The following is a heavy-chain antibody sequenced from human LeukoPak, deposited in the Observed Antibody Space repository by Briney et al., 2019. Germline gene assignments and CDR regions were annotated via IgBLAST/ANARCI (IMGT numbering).Heavy chain of an antibody. V-gene: IGHV4-34*01. D-gene: IGHD1-14*01. CDR1: GGSFSGYY. J-gene: IGHJ4*02. CDR2: INHSGST. CDR3: ASREPSFDY. Sequence: PSETLSLTCAVYGGSFSGYYWSWIRQPPGKGLEWIGEINHSGSTNYNPSLKSRVTISVDTSKNQFSLKLSSVTAADTAVYYCASREPSFDYWGQGTLVTVSS.